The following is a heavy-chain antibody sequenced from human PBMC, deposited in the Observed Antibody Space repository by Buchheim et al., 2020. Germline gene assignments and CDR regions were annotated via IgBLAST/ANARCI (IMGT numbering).Heavy chain of an antibody. CDR1: GFTFSNYW. V-gene: IGHV3-74*01. CDR3: TRGTPNYSAYDY. J-gene: IGHJ4*02. D-gene: IGHD5-12*01. CDR2: VNSDGSNA. Sequence: EVQLVESGGGLLQPGGSLRLSCAASGFTFSNYWMHWVRQAPGKGLAWVSRVNSDGSNAFYADSVKGRFTISRDNARNTLYLQMTGLRDDDSAVYYCTRGTPNYSAYDYWGQGT.